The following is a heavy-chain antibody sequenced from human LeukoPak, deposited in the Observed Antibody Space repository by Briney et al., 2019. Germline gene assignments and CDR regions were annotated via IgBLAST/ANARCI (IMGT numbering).Heavy chain of an antibody. D-gene: IGHD1-26*01. J-gene: IGHJ4*02. Sequence: ASVKVSCKASGYTFTSYYMHRVRQAPGQGLEWMGIINPSGGSTSYAQKFQGRVTMTRDTSTSTVYMELSSLRSEDTAVYYCAGVGATPLDPFDYWGQGTLVTVSS. CDR3: AGVGATPLDPFDY. CDR2: INPSGGST. V-gene: IGHV1-46*01. CDR1: GYTFTSYY.